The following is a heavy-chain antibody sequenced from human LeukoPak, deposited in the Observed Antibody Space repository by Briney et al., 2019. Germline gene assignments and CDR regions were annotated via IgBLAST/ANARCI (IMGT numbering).Heavy chain of an antibody. CDR2: INPGGDNT. V-gene: IGHV1-46*01. CDR1: GYTFTKSY. D-gene: IGHD5-24*01. J-gene: IGHJ3*02. CDR3: ARIRDGYNHAYDI. Sequence: ASVKVSCKASGYTFTKSYIHWVRQAPGQRLEWMGLINPGGDNTNYAQNFQGRVTMTSDTSARTVYMELSSLRSEDTAIYYCARIRDGYNHAYDIWGQGTVVTVPS.